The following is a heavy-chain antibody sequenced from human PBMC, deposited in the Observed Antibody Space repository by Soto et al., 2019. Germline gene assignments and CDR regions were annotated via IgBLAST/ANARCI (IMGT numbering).Heavy chain of an antibody. CDR2: NIPFLGVT. CDR1: GGTFSPYT. D-gene: IGHD3-10*01. J-gene: IGHJ4*02. Sequence: QVQLVQSGAEVKKPGSSVKVSCKASGGTFSPYTINWVRQAPGQGLEWMGRNIPFLGVTNYAQKFHARVTITADKSTSTAYMELSGLRFEDPAVYYCARDRDCSVSRWSFGGLWGLGSLVTVSS. V-gene: IGHV1-69*08. CDR3: ARDRDCSVSRWSFGGL.